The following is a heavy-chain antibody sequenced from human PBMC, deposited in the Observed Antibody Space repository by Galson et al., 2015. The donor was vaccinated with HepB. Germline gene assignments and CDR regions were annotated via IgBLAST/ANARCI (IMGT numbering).Heavy chain of an antibody. CDR2: ISYDGSNK. CDR1: GFTFSSYG. Sequence: SLRLSCAASGFTFSSYGMHWVRQAPGKGLEWVAVISYDGSNKYYADSVKGRFIISRDNSKNTLYLQMNSLRAEDTAVYYCANDRGYSPEVDYWGQGTLVTVSS. V-gene: IGHV3-30*18. CDR3: ANDRGYSPEVDY. D-gene: IGHD5-18*01. J-gene: IGHJ4*02.